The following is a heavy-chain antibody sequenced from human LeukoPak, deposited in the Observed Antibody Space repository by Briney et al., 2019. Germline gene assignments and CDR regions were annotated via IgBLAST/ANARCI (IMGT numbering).Heavy chain of an antibody. CDR2: IRYTGNT. CDR1: GFTLSSYG. J-gene: IGHJ4*02. CDR3: AKAPATACRGAFCYSFDY. D-gene: IGHD2-15*01. Sequence: GGSQTLFCGPSGFTLSSYGMSWARHAPGEGLEWVSAIRYTGNTSQADPVKGRFTLPRNSSKNTLFLQMNRLRPEHAAVYYCAKAPATACRGAFCYSFDYWGLGTLVTVSS. V-gene: IGHV3-23*01.